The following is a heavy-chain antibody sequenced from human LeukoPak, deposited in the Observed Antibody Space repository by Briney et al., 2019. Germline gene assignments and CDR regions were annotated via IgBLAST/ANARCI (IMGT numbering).Heavy chain of an antibody. CDR3: ARGGVGATTYVWFDP. CDR2: FYYSGST. Sequence: SETLSLTCAVYGGSFSGYYWSWIRQPPGKGLEWIGYFYYSGSTYYNPSLKSRVTISLDTSKNQLSLKLSSVTAADTAVYYCARGGVGATTYVWFDPWGQGTLATVSS. D-gene: IGHD1-26*01. V-gene: IGHV4-34*11. CDR1: GGSFSGYY. J-gene: IGHJ5*02.